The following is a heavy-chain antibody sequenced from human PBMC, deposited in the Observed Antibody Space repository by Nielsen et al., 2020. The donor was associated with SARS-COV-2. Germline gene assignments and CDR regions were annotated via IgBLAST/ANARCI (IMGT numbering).Heavy chain of an antibody. CDR2: ISGSGGST. CDR3: ARERSTMIVVVITHLRYGMDV. V-gene: IGHV3-23*01. D-gene: IGHD3-22*01. Sequence: GGSLRLSCAASGFTFSSYAMSWVRQAPVKGLEWVSAISGSGGSTYYADSVKGRFTISRDNSKNTLYLQMNSLRAEDTAVYYCARERSTMIVVVITHLRYGMDVWGQGTTVTVSS. CDR1: GFTFSSYA. J-gene: IGHJ6*02.